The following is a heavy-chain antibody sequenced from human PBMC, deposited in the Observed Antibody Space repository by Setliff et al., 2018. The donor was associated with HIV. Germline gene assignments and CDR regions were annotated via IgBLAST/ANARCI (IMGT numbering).Heavy chain of an antibody. V-gene: IGHV4-4*02. Sequence: SETLSLTCVVSSESINIHNWWTWVRQPPGKGLEWIGEIYYSGSTDYNPSLKSRVTISVDTSKNQFSLKLSSVTAADTAVYYCAREAEIFGVVMRGYYFDYWGQGTLVTVSS. CDR1: SESINIHNW. D-gene: IGHD3-3*01. J-gene: IGHJ4*02. CDR2: IYYSGST. CDR3: AREAEIFGVVMRGYYFDY.